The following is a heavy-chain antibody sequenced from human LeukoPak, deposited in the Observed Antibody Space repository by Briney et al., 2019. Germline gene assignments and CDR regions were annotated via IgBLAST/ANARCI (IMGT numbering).Heavy chain of an antibody. CDR2: VYHSGST. J-gene: IGHJ4*02. V-gene: IGHV4-38-2*02. CDR3: ARLGAYYYDSSGYYYNRYFDY. D-gene: IGHD3-22*01. CDR1: GYSISSGYY. Sequence: SETLSLTCTVSGYSISSGYYWGWIRQSPGKGLEWIGSVYHSGSTNYNPSLKSPVTISVDTSKNQFSLELSSVTAADTAVYYCARLGAYYYDSSGYYYNRYFDYWGQGILVTVSS.